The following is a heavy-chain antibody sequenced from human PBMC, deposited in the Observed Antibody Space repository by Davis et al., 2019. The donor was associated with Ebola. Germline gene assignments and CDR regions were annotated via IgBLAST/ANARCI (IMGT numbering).Heavy chain of an antibody. J-gene: IGHJ6*02. CDR3: AGSQYYYYGMDV. CDR2: IDPSDSYT. V-gene: IGHV5-10-1*01. CDR1: GYSFINYW. Sequence: GESLKISCKSSGYSFINYWISWVRQMPGKGLEWMGRIDPSDSYTDYSPSLQGHVTISVDKSISTAYLQWSGLEASDTAMYYCAGSQYYYYGMDVWGQGTTVTVSS. D-gene: IGHD3-10*01.